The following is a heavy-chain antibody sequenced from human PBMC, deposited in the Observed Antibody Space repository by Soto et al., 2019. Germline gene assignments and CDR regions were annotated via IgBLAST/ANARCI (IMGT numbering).Heavy chain of an antibody. CDR1: GFTFSNFW. CDR2: IKTKTTGGTT. Sequence: GGSLRLSCAASGFTFSNFWMNWVRQAPGKGLEWVGRIKTKTTGGTTDYAAPVKGRFSISRDDSKNTLYLQMNSLKTEDTAIYYCMKEYYYGMDVWGQGTTVTVSS. CDR3: MKEYYYGMDV. V-gene: IGHV3-15*07. J-gene: IGHJ6*02.